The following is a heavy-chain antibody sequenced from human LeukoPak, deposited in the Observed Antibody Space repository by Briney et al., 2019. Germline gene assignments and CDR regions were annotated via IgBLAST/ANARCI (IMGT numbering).Heavy chain of an antibody. V-gene: IGHV1-2*02. Sequence: AASVKVSCKASGYTFTGYYMHWVRQAPGQGLEWMGWINPNSGGTNYAQKFQGRVTMTRDTSISTAYMELSRLRSDDTAVYYCAREVSMVRGVIIPSNWFDPWGQGTLVTVSS. CDR2: INPNSGGT. CDR1: GYTFTGYY. CDR3: AREVSMVRGVIIPSNWFDP. J-gene: IGHJ5*02. D-gene: IGHD3-10*01.